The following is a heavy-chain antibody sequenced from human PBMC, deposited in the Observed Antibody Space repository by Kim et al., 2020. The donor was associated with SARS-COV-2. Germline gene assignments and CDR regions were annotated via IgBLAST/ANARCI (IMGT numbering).Heavy chain of an antibody. D-gene: IGHD3-16*01. CDR2: IGATGVHI. Sequence: GGSLRLSCAASGFTFSSSSMTWVRQAPGKGLEWVSSIGATGVHIFYADSVKGRFTISRDNSNNILSLQMHSLRAEETALYFWWNGGRKQRIDFWGQGT. V-gene: IGHV3-23*01. J-gene: IGHJ4*02. CDR3: WNGGRKQRIDF. CDR1: GFTFSSSS.